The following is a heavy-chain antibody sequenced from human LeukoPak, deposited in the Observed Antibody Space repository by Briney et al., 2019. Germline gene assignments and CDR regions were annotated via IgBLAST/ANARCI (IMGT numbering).Heavy chain of an antibody. J-gene: IGHJ5*02. CDR1: GYSFTMYG. CDR3: ARDHWSHYYGSGGENYFDP. Sequence: SVKVSCKASGYSFTMYGISWVRQAPGQGLEWMGWISGFNAYTNYAQKLQGRVTMTTDTSTSTAYMEVRGLRSDDTAVYYCARDHWSHYYGSGGENYFDPWGQGTLVTVSS. V-gene: IGHV1-18*01. D-gene: IGHD3-10*01. CDR2: ISGFNAYT.